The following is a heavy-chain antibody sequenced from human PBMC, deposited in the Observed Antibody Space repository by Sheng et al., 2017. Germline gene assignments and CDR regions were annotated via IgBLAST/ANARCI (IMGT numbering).Heavy chain of an antibody. D-gene: IGHD2-8*01. V-gene: IGHV3-48*03. CDR1: GFTFSSYE. CDR3: ARGRFGSSNGHWYFDL. CDR2: ISSSGSTI. Sequence: PGGSLRLSCAASGFTFSSYEMNWVRQAPGKGLEWVSYISSSGSTIYYADSVKGRFTISRDNAKNSLYLQMNSLRAEDTAVYYCARGRFGSSNGHWYFDLWGRGTLVTVSS. J-gene: IGHJ2*01.